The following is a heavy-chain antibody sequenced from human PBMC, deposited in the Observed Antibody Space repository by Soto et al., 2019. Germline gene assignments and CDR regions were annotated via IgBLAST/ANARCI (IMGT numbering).Heavy chain of an antibody. V-gene: IGHV1-24*01. CDR3: AAGGTRWMHSPLDY. J-gene: IGHJ4*02. CDR2: FDPEDGET. Sequence: QVQLLQSGAEVKKPGASVKVSCKVSGHTLTELSMHWVRQAPGRGLEWMGGFDPEDGETIFAQKFQGRLTMTEDTSADSIYMVWTSLISEDKAVYYCAAGGTRWMHSPLDYWCQGTLVTISS. CDR1: GHTLTELS. D-gene: IGHD2-15*01.